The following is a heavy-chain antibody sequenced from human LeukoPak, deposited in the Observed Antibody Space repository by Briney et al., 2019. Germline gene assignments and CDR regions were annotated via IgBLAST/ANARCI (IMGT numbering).Heavy chain of an antibody. J-gene: IGHJ6*02. CDR2: ISGSGGST. CDR1: GFTFSSYA. Sequence: QPGGSLRLSCAASGFTFSSYAMSWVRQAPGKGLEWVSAISGSGGSTYYADSVKGRFTISRDNSKNTLYLQMNSLRAEDTAVYYCAKEPVLRFLEWYPTLRGMDVWGQGTTVTVSS. D-gene: IGHD3-3*01. CDR3: AKEPVLRFLEWYPTLRGMDV. V-gene: IGHV3-23*01.